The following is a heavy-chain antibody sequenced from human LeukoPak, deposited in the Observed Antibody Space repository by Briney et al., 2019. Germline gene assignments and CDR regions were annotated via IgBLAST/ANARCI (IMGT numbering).Heavy chain of an antibody. CDR1: SYSISSGDY. CDR3: ARESPRGSYFDY. D-gene: IGHD1-26*01. J-gene: IGHJ4*02. Sequence: SETLSLTCTVSSYSISSGDYWGWIRQPPGKGLEWIGSIYHSGSTYYNPSLKSRVTISVDTSKNQFSLKLSSVTAADTAVYYCARESPRGSYFDYWGQGTLVTVSS. CDR2: IYHSGST. V-gene: IGHV4-38-2*02.